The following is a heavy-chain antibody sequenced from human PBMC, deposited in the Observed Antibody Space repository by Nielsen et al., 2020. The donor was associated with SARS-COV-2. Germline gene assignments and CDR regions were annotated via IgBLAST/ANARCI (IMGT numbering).Heavy chain of an antibody. J-gene: IGHJ4*02. Sequence: ASVKVSCKASGYTFTNYGISWVRQAPGQGLEWMGWISAYNGNTNYAQKLQGRVTMTTDTFTSPAYMELRSLRSDDTAVYYCSRVLVIGYDFWSGFDYWGQGTLVTVSS. CDR2: ISAYNGNT. CDR3: SRVLVIGYDFWSGFDY. D-gene: IGHD3-3*01. V-gene: IGHV1-18*04. CDR1: GYTFTNYG.